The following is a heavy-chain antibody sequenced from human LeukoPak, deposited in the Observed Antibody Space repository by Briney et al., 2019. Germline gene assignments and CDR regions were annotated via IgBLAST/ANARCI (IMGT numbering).Heavy chain of an antibody. Sequence: GGSLRLSCAASGVTLSSYAMSWSRQAPGKGLEWVASINSDGSEGYYADVVKGRFTISRDNAKNSLYLQINSLRAEDTAVYYCARSSYSSSSSVWGQGTMVTVSP. CDR1: GVTLSSYA. D-gene: IGHD6-6*01. CDR3: ARSSYSSSSSV. J-gene: IGHJ3*01. CDR2: INSDGSEG. V-gene: IGHV3-7*03.